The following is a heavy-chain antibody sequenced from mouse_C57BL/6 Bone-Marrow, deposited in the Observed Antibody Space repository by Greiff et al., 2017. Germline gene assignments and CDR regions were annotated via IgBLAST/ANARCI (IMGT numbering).Heavy chain of an antibody. CDR1: GYTFTTYP. CDR2: FHPYNDDT. V-gene: IGHV1-47*01. D-gene: IGHD1-1*01. J-gene: IGHJ2*01. Sequence: VQLQQSGAELVKPGASVKMSCKASGYTFTTYPIEWMKQNHGKSLEWIGNFHPYNDDTKYNEKFKGKATLTVEKSSSTVYLELSRLTSDDSAVYYCARGYYYGSSYEYYFDYWGQGTTLTVSS. CDR3: ARGYYYGSSYEYYFDY.